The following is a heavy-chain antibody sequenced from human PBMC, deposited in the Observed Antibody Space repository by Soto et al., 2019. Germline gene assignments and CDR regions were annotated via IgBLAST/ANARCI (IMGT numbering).Heavy chain of an antibody. CDR2: IYYSGST. CDR1: GGSISSYY. CDR3: ARGNYDSSGPHLDY. Sequence: SETLSLTCTVSGGSISSYYWSWIRQPPGKGLEWIGYIYYSGSTNYNPSLKSRVTISVDTSKNQFSLKLSSVTAADTAVYYCARGNYDSSGPHLDYWGQGTLVTVPQ. D-gene: IGHD3-22*01. V-gene: IGHV4-59*01. J-gene: IGHJ4*02.